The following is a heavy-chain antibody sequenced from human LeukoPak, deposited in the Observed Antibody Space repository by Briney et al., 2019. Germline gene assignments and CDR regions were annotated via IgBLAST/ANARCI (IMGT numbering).Heavy chain of an antibody. Sequence: GGSLRLSCAASGFTFTNYAMSWVRQAPVKGLEWVSAISASDTTTFYADSVKGRFTISRDISKNTLYLQMNSLRAEDTAVYYCAKGGSITMIEIDYWGQGTLVTVSS. CDR1: GFTFTNYA. CDR2: ISASDTTT. J-gene: IGHJ4*02. V-gene: IGHV3-23*01. D-gene: IGHD3-22*01. CDR3: AKGGSITMIEIDY.